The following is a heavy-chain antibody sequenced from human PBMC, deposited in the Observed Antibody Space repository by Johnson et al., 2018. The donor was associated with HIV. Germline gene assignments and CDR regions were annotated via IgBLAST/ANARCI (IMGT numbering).Heavy chain of an antibody. CDR3: AKPFPRWFAPLETAFDI. CDR2: IPYAGSNT. Sequence: QVQLVESGGGVVQPGGSLRLSCAASGFTFSSYGMHWVRPSPGKGLEWVAVIPYAGSNTYYADSGRGRFTISRDNSKNTLYLQMNSLRPEDTAVYYCAKPFPRWFAPLETAFDIWGQGTMVTVSS. D-gene: IGHD3-9*01. J-gene: IGHJ3*02. CDR1: GFTFSSYG. V-gene: IGHV3-30*18.